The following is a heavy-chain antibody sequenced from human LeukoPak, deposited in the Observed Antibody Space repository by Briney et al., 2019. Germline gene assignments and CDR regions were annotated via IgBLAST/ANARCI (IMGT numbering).Heavy chain of an antibody. CDR3: AKDMERKRYSGYGLDV. J-gene: IGHJ6*04. V-gene: IGHV3-33*06. CDR1: GFTFSSYG. Sequence: GGSLRLSCAASGFTFSSYGMHWVRQAPGKGLEWVAVIWYDGSNKHYADSVKGRFTISRDNSKNTLYLQMNSLRAEDTAVYYCAKDMERKRYSGYGLDVWGKGTTVTVSS. D-gene: IGHD5-12*01. CDR2: IWYDGSNK.